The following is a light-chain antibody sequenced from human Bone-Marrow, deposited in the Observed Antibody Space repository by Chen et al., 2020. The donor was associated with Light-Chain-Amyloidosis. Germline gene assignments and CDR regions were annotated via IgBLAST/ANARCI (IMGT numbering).Light chain of an antibody. J-gene: IGLJ3*02. CDR3: QVWDRSSDRPV. Sequence: SYVLPQPSSVSVAPGQTATIACGGNNIGSTSVHWYQQTPGQAPRLVVYDDSDRPSGIPERWSGSNSGNTATLTISRVEAGDEADYYCQVWDRSSDRPVFGGGTKLTVL. V-gene: IGLV3-21*02. CDR2: DDS. CDR1: NIGSTS.